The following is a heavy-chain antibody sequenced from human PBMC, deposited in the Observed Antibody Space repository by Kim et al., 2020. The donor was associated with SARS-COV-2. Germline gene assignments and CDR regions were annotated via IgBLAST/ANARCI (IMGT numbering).Heavy chain of an antibody. CDR3: ATGIPVVVVAATPFDY. Sequence: ASVKVSCKVSGYTLTELSMHWVRQAPGKGLEWMGGFDPEDGETIYAQKFQGRVTMTEDTSTDTAYMELSSLRSEDTAVYYCATGIPVVVVAATPFDYWGQGTLVTVSS. V-gene: IGHV1-24*01. J-gene: IGHJ4*02. CDR2: FDPEDGET. CDR1: GYTLTELS. D-gene: IGHD2-15*01.